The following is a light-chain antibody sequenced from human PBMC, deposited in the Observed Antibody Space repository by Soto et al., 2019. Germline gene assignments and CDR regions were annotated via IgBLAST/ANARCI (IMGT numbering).Light chain of an antibody. CDR2: EVS. V-gene: IGLV2-14*01. CDR1: SSDVGGYNF. CDR3: CSFVRTNGLL. J-gene: IGLJ2*01. Sequence: QSALTQPASVSGSPGQSITISCTGTSSDVGGYNFVSWYQQHPGKAPKLMISEVSNRPSGISDRFSGSKSGNTASLTISGLQAEDEADYFCCSFVRTNGLLFGGGTKLTVL.